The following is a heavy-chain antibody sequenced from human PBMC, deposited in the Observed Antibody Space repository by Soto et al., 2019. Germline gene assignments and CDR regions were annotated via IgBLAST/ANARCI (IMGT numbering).Heavy chain of an antibody. V-gene: IGHV5-51*01. Sequence: PGESLKISCKGSGYSFTSYWIGWVRQMPGKGLEWMGIIYPGDSDTRYSPSFQGQVTISADTSLSTAYLQWNSLKASDTATYYCARQRAWNDAFDFWGQGTLVTVSS. J-gene: IGHJ4*02. CDR1: GYSFTSYW. CDR3: ARQRAWNDAFDF. D-gene: IGHD1-1*01. CDR2: IYPGDSDT.